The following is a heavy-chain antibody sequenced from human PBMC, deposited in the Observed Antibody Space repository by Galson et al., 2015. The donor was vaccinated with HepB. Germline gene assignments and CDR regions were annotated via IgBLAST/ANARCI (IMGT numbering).Heavy chain of an antibody. Sequence: SLRLSCAASGFTFTNYAMIWVRQAPGQGLEWVSRISGNGGSTYYTDSVRGRFTITRDKSNNTVYMQMSSLRAEDTAIYHCAKGGGYSDGSVYYYADVWGKGTTVSVSS. V-gene: IGHV3-23*01. D-gene: IGHD5-18*01. CDR1: GFTFTNYA. CDR2: ISGNGGST. J-gene: IGHJ6*03. CDR3: AKGGGYSDGSVYYYADV.